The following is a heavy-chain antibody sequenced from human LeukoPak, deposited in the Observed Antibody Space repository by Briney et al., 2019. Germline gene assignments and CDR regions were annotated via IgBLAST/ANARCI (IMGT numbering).Heavy chain of an antibody. CDR2: IYNSGST. CDR3: ARNSSGWHFDD. J-gene: IGHJ4*02. D-gene: IGHD6-19*01. V-gene: IGHV4-38-2*01. CDR1: GYSISSGYY. Sequence: SETLSLTCAVSGYSISSGYYCGWIRQPPGKGLEWIGSIYNSGSTHYNPSLKSRVTISADTSKNQFSLKMTSVTAADTAVYYCARNSSGWHFDDWGQGTLVSVSS.